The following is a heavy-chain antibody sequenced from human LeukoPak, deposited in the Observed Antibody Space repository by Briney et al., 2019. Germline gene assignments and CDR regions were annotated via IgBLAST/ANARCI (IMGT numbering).Heavy chain of an antibody. V-gene: IGHV1-69*05. CDR1: GGTFSSYA. D-gene: IGHD5-12*01. Sequence: SVKVSCNASGGTFSSYAISWVRQAPGQGLEWMGRIIPTFGTAKYAQKLQGRVTITTDESTSTAYMELSSLRSEDTAVYYCARSDIVATITDWFYPWGQGTLVTVSS. CDR3: ARSDIVATITDWFYP. CDR2: IIPTFGTA. J-gene: IGHJ5*02.